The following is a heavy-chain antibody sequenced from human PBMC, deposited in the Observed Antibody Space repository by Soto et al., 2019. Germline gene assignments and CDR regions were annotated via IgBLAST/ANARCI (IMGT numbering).Heavy chain of an antibody. J-gene: IGHJ5*02. Sequence: PSETLALTCAVCGASISGFYCSWIRKSAGTVLEWIGRIXXXGXNXXXPXXXXRVMMSVDTSKKQFSLKLRSVTAADTAVYYCVRDGTKTLRDWFDPWGQGISVTVSS. CDR1: GASISGFY. CDR2: IXXXGXN. D-gene: IGHD1-1*01. CDR3: VRDGTKTLRDWFDP. V-gene: IGHV4-4*07.